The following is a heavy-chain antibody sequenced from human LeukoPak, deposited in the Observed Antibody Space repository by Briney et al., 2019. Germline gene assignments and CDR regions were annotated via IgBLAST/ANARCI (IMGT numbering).Heavy chain of an antibody. CDR3: ARVARGSSPYYFDY. CDR2: INSDGSST. CDR1: GFTFSSYW. Sequence: GGSPRLSCAASGFTFSSYWMHWVRQAPGKGLVWVSRINSDGSSTGYADSVKGRFTISRDNAKNTLYLQMNSLRAEDTAVYYCARVARGSSPYYFDYWGRGTLVTVSS. D-gene: IGHD6-13*01. V-gene: IGHV3-74*01. J-gene: IGHJ4*02.